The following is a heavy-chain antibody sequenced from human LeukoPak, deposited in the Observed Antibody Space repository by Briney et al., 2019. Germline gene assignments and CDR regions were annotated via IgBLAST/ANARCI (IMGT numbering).Heavy chain of an antibody. CDR1: GGSISSYY. J-gene: IGHJ6*02. CDR3: ARHIPSYCSSTSCYTARGMDV. CDR2: IYYSGST. D-gene: IGHD2-2*02. V-gene: IGHV4-59*08. Sequence: SETLSLTCTVSGGSISSYYWSWIRQPPGKGLEWIGYIYYSGSTNYNPSPKSRVTISVDTSKNQFSLKLSSVTAADTAVYYCARHIPSYCSSTSCYTARGMDVWGQGTTVTVSS.